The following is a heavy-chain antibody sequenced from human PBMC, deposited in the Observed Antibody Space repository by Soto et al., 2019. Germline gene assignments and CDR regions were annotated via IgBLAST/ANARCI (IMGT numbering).Heavy chain of an antibody. V-gene: IGHV4-59*01. D-gene: IGHD6-13*01. CDR3: GGQPSNSSPPPH. CDR1: GGSISSYY. J-gene: IGHJ4*02. Sequence: SETLSLTCTVSGGSISSYYWSWIRQPPGKGLEWIGYIYYSGSTNYNPSLKSRVTISVDTSKNQFSLKLSSVTAAETAVYYCGGQPSNSSPPPHWAQGTLVTVSS. CDR2: IYYSGST.